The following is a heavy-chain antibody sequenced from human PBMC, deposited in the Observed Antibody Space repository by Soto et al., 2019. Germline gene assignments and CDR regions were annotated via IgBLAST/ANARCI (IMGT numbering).Heavy chain of an antibody. Sequence: SETLSLTCTVSGGSISSYYWSWIRQPPGKGLEWIGYIYYSGSTNYNPSLKSRVTISVDTSKNQFSLKLSSVTAADTAVYYCARRPLEGRGYYYYMDVWGKGTTVTVSS. J-gene: IGHJ6*03. D-gene: IGHD3-10*01. CDR1: GGSISSYY. CDR2: IYYSGST. V-gene: IGHV4-59*08. CDR3: ARRPLEGRGYYYYMDV.